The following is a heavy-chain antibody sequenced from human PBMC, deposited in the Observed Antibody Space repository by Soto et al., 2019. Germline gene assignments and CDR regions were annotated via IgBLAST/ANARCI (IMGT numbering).Heavy chain of an antibody. CDR2: IIPIFGTA. D-gene: IGHD2-15*01. CDR1: GGTFSSYA. J-gene: IGHJ5*02. V-gene: IGHV1-69*12. CDR3: ARGGVVATTGGFYP. Sequence: QVQLVQSGAEVKKPGSSVKVSCKASGGTFSSYAISWVRQAPGQGLEWMGGIIPIFGTANYAQKFQGRVTITADESTSTADVEQRSLSSEDTSAYYCARGGVVATTGGFYPWAQGTLVTVSS.